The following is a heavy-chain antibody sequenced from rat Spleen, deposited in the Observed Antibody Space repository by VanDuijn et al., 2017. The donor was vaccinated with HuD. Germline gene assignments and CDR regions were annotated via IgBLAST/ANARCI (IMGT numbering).Heavy chain of an antibody. CDR2: ISTSGVNT. V-gene: IGHV5-25*01. J-gene: IGHJ2*01. CDR1: GFTFSNYY. D-gene: IGHD1-12*01. CDR3: ARRYYEATFDQ. Sequence: EVQLGESGGGLVQPGRSMKLPCSASGFTFSNYYMAWVRQEPTKGLEWVASISTSGVNTYYRDSVKGRLTISRDNAKSTLYLQIDSLRSEDTATYYCARRYYEATFDQWGQGVMVTVSS.